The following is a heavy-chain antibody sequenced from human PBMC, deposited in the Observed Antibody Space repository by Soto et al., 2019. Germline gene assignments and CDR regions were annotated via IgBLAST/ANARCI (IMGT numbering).Heavy chain of an antibody. Sequence: GSLRLSCGASGFTLSGYWLDWVRQAPWKGLVWVSRIDTDGSSTSYADSVQGRFNISRDNAKTKLYLQMNSLRAEDTAVYYCARGLDYYDSSPSFDPWGQGILVTVSS. J-gene: IGHJ5*02. CDR2: IDTDGSST. D-gene: IGHD3-22*01. CDR3: ARGLDYYDSSPSFDP. V-gene: IGHV3-74*01. CDR1: GFTLSGYW.